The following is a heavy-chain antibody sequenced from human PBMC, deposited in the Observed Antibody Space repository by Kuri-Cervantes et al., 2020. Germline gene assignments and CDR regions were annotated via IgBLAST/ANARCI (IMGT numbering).Heavy chain of an antibody. CDR3: AKDGYITMIVVVTMIDY. D-gene: IGHD3-22*01. Sequence: GGSLRLSCAASGFTFSSYSMNWVRQAPGKGLEWVSSISSSSSYIYYADSVKGRFTISRDNSKNTLYLQMNSLRAEDTAVYYCAKDGYITMIVVVTMIDYWGQGTLVTVSS. J-gene: IGHJ4*02. CDR1: GFTFSSYS. CDR2: ISSSSSYI. V-gene: IGHV3-21*01.